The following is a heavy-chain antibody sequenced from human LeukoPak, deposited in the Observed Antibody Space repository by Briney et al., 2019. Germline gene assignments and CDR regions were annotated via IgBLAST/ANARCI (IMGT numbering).Heavy chain of an antibody. J-gene: IGHJ4*02. CDR1: GSTFSSYG. V-gene: IGHV3-30*19. Sequence: PGGSLRLSCAASGSTFSSYGMHWVRQAPGKGLEWVAVILYDGSNKYYADSVKGRFTISRDNSKNTVYLQMNSLRDEDTAVYYCARDRHDDYWGQGTLVTVSS. CDR3: ARDRHDDY. CDR2: ILYDGSNK.